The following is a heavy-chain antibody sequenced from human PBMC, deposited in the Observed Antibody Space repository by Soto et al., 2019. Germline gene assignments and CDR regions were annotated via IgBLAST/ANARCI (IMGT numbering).Heavy chain of an antibody. D-gene: IGHD2-15*01. Sequence: PETLSLTCTVSGGSLSSGGYYWSWIRQSPGKGLEWIGYIYYGGTTSYNPSLKSRVTIPLETSKSQFSLRLTSVTAADTAVYYCARLGRYYQSLDSWGPGTLVTVPQ. J-gene: IGHJ5*01. CDR2: IYYGGTT. CDR1: GGSLSSGGYY. V-gene: IGHV4-61*08. CDR3: ARLGRYYQSLDS.